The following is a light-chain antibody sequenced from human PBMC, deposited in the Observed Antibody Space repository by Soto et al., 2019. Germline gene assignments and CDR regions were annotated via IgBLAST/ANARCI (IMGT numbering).Light chain of an antibody. V-gene: IGKV3-20*01. J-gene: IGKJ3*01. CDR1: QSVSSSY. Sequence: ELVLTQSPGTLSLSAGERATLSCRASQSVSSSYLAWYQRKPGQAPRLVIYGTSSRATGIPDRFSGSGSGTDFTLTITRLEPEDFAVYYCQHYGTSPFTFGPGTKVDIK. CDR3: QHYGTSPFT. CDR2: GTS.